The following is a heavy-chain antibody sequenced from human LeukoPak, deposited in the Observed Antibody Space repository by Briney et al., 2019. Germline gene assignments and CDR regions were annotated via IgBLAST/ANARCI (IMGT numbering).Heavy chain of an antibody. V-gene: IGHV1-18*01. CDR1: GYIFTNYG. D-gene: IGHD6-19*01. J-gene: IGHJ4*02. CDR2: ISPYNGNT. Sequence: ASVKVSCKASGYIFTNYGINWVRQAPGQGLEWMGWISPYNGNTEYTQKFQGRVTMTTDTSTTTAYMEPRSLRSDDTAMYYCVRDLPSDAVAVYWGQGTLVTVSS. CDR3: VRDLPSDAVAVY.